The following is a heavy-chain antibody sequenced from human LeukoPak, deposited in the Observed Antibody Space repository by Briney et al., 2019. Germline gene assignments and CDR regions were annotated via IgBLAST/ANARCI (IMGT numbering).Heavy chain of an antibody. CDR2: INPDSGGT. CDR1: GFTFTGYH. J-gene: IGHJ4*02. V-gene: IGHV1-2*02. CDR3: ARGPGGLVGTTFPFDY. Sequence: ASVKVSCKASGFTFTGYHFHWVRQAPGQGLEWLGWINPDSGGTSYAQRFQGRVTMTRDTSISTAYMELSRLKSDDTAVFYCARGPGGLVGTTFPFDYWGQGTLVTVSS. D-gene: IGHD1-26*01.